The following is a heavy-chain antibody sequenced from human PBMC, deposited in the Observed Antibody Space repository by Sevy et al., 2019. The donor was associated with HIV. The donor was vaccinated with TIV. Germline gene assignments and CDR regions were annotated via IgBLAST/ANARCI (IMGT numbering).Heavy chain of an antibody. J-gene: IGHJ4*02. Sequence: GGSLRLSCAASGFTFSDYYMSWIRQAPGKGLEWVSYISSSGSTIYYADSVKGRFTISRDNAKNSLYLQMNSLRAEDTAAYYCASGHYDFWSGYRYWGQGTLVTVSS. D-gene: IGHD3-3*01. CDR2: ISSSGSTI. CDR3: ASGHYDFWSGYRY. CDR1: GFTFSDYY. V-gene: IGHV3-11*01.